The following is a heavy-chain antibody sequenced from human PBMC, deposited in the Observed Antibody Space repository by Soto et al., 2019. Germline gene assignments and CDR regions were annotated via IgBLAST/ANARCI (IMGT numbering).Heavy chain of an antibody. Sequence: LSLTCAVSGASINTAGYSWTWLRQPPGKGLEWIGYMYHSGATTYNPSLQSRVTISGDGSKNQFSLRLTSVTAADTAVYYCARHHDYVWGTYRWALDYWGQGTVVTVSS. CDR3: ARHHDYVWGTYRWALDY. CDR2: MYHSGAT. V-gene: IGHV4-30-2*01. J-gene: IGHJ4*02. D-gene: IGHD3-16*02. CDR1: GASINTAGYS.